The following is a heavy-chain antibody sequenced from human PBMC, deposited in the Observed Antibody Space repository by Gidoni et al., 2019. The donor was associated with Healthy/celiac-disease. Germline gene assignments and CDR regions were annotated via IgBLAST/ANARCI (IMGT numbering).Heavy chain of an antibody. CDR1: GFTVRSTY. CDR2: IYSGGST. CDR3: ARDSTYYYDSSGYYGGVYYYYGMDV. Sequence: EVQLVESGGGLVQPGGSLRLSCAASGFTVRSTYISCVRQAPGKGLEWVSVIYSGGSTYYADSVKGRFTISRDNSKNTLYLQMNSLRAEDTAVYYCARDSTYYYDSSGYYGGVYYYYGMDVWGQGTTVTVSS. J-gene: IGHJ6*02. D-gene: IGHD3-22*01. V-gene: IGHV3-66*02.